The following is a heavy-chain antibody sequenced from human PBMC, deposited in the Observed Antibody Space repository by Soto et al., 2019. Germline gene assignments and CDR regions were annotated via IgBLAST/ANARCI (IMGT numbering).Heavy chain of an antibody. D-gene: IGHD1-7*01. CDR1: GDSVSSNSAA. V-gene: IGHV6-1*01. J-gene: IGHJ6*03. CDR3: AGTTSHQWYYMDV. CDR2: TYYRSRWYN. Sequence: QVQLQESGPGLVKPSQTLSLTCAISGDSVSSNSAAWNWIRLSPSRGLEWLARTYYRSRWYNDYAVSVRSRITLNPDTSKNQFSLQLTSVTPEDTAVYYCAGTTSHQWYYMDVWGKGTTVTVSS.